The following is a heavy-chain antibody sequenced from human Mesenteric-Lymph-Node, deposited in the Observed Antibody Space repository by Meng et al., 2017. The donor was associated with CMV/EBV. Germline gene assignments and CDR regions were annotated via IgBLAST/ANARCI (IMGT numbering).Heavy chain of an antibody. D-gene: IGHD2-2*01. J-gene: IGHJ4*02. Sequence: GGSLRLSCAASGFTFRSYAMAWVRQAPGKGLEWVSAISGSGDNTIYADSVRGRFIISRDNSKNTLYLQMNSLRAEDTALYCCAKDVYCSSSSCTSSFDHWGQGALVTVSS. CDR1: GFTFRSYA. CDR2: ISGSGDNT. CDR3: AKDVYCSSSSCTSSFDH. V-gene: IGHV3-23*01.